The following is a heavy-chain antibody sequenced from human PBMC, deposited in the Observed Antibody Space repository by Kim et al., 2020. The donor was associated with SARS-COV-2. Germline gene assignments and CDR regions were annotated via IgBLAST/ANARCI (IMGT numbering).Heavy chain of an antibody. CDR2: ISYDGSNK. CDR1: GFTFSSYG. V-gene: IGHV3-30*18. CDR3: AKSGLLWFGELWDYYYGMDV. J-gene: IGHJ6*02. D-gene: IGHD3-10*01. Sequence: GGSLRLSCAASGFTFSSYGMHWVRQAPGKGLEWVAVISYDGSNKYYADSVKGRFTISRDNSKNTLYLQMNSLRAEDTAVYYCAKSGLLWFGELWDYYYGMDVWGQGTTVTVSS.